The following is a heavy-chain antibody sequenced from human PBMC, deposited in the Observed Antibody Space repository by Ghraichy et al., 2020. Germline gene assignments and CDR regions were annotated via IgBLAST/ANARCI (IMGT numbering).Heavy chain of an antibody. D-gene: IGHD3-22*01. V-gene: IGHV4-31*03. Sequence: SETLSLTCTVSGGSISSGGYYWSWIRQHPGKGLEWIGYIYYSGSTYYNPSLKSRVTISVDTSKNQFSLKLSSVTAADTAVYYCARDNDSSDSDAFDIWGQGTMVTVSS. J-gene: IGHJ3*02. CDR3: ARDNDSSDSDAFDI. CDR1: GGSISSGGYY. CDR2: IYYSGST.